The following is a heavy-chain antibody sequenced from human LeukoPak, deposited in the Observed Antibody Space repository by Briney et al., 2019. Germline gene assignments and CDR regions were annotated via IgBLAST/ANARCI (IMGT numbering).Heavy chain of an antibody. J-gene: IGHJ4*02. CDR1: GYTFTSYG. D-gene: IGHD3-22*01. CDR3: ARDNTAMSSGYV. CDR2: IIPIFGTA. Sequence: SVKVSCKASGYTFTSYGISWVRQAPGQGPEWMGGIIPIFGTANYAQKFQGRVTITADKSTSTAYMELSSLRSEDTAVYYCARDNTAMSSGYVWGQGTLVTVSS. V-gene: IGHV1-69*06.